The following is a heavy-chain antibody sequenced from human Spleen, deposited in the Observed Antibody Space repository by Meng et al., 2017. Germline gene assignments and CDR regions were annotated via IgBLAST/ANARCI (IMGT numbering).Heavy chain of an antibody. CDR1: GFTFDDYA. CDR3: ARSTGETNDAFDI. J-gene: IGHJ3*02. V-gene: IGHV3-43D*03. CDR2: ISWDGGST. Sequence: GESLKTFCAASGFTFDDYAMHWVRQAPGKGLEWVSLISWDGGSTYYADSVKGRFTISRDNSKNSLYLQMNSLRAEDTALYYCARSTGETNDAFDIWGQGTMVTVSS. D-gene: IGHD7-27*01.